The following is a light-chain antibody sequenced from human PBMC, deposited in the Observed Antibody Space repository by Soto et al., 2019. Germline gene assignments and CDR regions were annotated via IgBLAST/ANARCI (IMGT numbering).Light chain of an antibody. V-gene: IGKV1-13*02. CDR1: QGISSA. CDR2: DAS. CDR3: QQFKSFLT. J-gene: IGKJ4*01. Sequence: AIQLTQSPSSLSASVGDRVTITCRASQGISSALAWYQQKPGKAPKLLIYDASSLESGVPSRFSGSGSGTDFTLTISSLQPEDFATYYCQQFKSFLTFDGGTKVEIK.